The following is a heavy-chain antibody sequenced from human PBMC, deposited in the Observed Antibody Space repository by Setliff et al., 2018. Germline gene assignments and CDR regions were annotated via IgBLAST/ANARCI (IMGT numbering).Heavy chain of an antibody. CDR2: IYYSGST. CDR3: ARGGVGSYSYKNWFDP. CDR1: GGSISSYY. D-gene: IGHD5-18*01. J-gene: IGHJ5*02. Sequence: PSETLSLTCTVSGGSISSYYWSWIRQPPGKGLEWIGYIYYSGSTNYNPSLKSRVTISVDTSKNQFSLKLSSVTAADTAVYYCARGGVGSYSYKNWFDPWGQGTLVTVSS. V-gene: IGHV4-59*12.